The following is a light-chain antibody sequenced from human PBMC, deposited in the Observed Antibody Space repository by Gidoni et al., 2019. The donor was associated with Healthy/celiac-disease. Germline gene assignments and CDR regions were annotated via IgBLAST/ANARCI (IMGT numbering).Light chain of an antibody. J-gene: IGKJ2*01. CDR1: QSISSY. CDR3: QQHNSYPPT. Sequence: IQLTQSTSSLAASVVDRVTITCRASQSISSYLAWYQQKPGKAPKLLIYAASTLQSGVPSRFSGSGSGTDFTLTISSLQPEDFATYYCQQHNSYPPTFGQGTKLEIK. CDR2: AAS. V-gene: IGKV1-9*01.